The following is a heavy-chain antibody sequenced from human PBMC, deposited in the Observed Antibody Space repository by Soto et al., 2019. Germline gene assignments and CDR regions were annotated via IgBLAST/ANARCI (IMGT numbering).Heavy chain of an antibody. CDR2: IYYSGST. CDR1: GAPISSGDYY. J-gene: IGHJ4*02. V-gene: IGHV4-30-4*01. D-gene: IGHD4-17*01. Sequence: SETLSLTCTVSGAPISSGDYYWSWVRQAPGKGLEWVGYIYYSGSTYYNPSLKRRLDISSDVSKNLFSLRLTSVTASDTAVYFCARVGYGVDDLSNWGPGKLVTVSS. CDR3: ARVGYGVDDLSN.